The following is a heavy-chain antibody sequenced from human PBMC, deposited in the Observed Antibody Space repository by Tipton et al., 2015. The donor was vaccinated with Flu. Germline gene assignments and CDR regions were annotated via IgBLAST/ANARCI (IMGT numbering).Heavy chain of an antibody. CDR1: GGSISSYY. V-gene: IGHV4-59*12. D-gene: IGHD1-26*01. CDR3: AKYSGSYYDFDY. J-gene: IGHJ4*02. Sequence: GLVKPSETLSLTCTVSGGSISSYYWSWIRQPPGKGLEWIGSIYYSGSTYYNPSLKSRVTISVDTSKNQFSLKLSSVTAADTAVYYCAKYSGSYYDFDYWGQGTLVTVSS. CDR2: IYYSGST.